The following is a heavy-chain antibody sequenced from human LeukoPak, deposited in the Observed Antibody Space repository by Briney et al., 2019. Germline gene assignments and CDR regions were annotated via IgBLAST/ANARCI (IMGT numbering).Heavy chain of an antibody. Sequence: GASVKVSCKASGYTVTSYGTSWVRQAPGQGLEWMGWISAYNGNTNYAQKLQGRVTMTTDTSTSTAYMELRSLRSDDTAVYYCATSIAARTGYYYYYYMDVWGKGTTVTVSS. D-gene: IGHD6-6*01. V-gene: IGHV1-18*01. J-gene: IGHJ6*03. CDR1: GYTVTSYG. CDR2: ISAYNGNT. CDR3: ATSIAARTGYYYYYYMDV.